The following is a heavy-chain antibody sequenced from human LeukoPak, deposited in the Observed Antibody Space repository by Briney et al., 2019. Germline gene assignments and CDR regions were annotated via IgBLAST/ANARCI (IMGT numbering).Heavy chain of an antibody. CDR2: IRSKANNYET. V-gene: IGHV3-73*01. Sequence: PGGSLKLSCAASGLIFSDSAMHWVRQASGRGLEWVGRIRSKANNYETAYAATGKGTFTIYSDDSKHTTQLQMNSLKNEETAVYYCTRLNSGTYGPYYYYGMDVWGQGTTVTVAS. D-gene: IGHD1-26*01. CDR3: TRLNSGTYGPYYYYGMDV. CDR1: GLIFSDSA. J-gene: IGHJ6*02.